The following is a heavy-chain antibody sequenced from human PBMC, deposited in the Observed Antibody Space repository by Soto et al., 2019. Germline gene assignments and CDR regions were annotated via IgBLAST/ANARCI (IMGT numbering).Heavy chain of an antibody. CDR3: ARILSRGVINFDY. J-gene: IGHJ4*02. Sequence: SVKVSCTACGGTFSSYTISCVRQAPGQGLEWMGRIIPILGIANYAQKFQGRVTITADKSTSTAYMELSSLRSEDTAVYYCARILSRGVINFDYWGQGTLVTVSS. CDR1: GGTFSSYT. CDR2: IIPILGIA. V-gene: IGHV1-69*02. D-gene: IGHD3-10*01.